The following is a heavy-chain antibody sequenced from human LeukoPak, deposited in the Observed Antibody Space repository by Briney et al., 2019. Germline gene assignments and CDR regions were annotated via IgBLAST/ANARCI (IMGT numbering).Heavy chain of an antibody. V-gene: IGHV3-15*01. CDR1: GFTFSNAW. J-gene: IGHJ4*02. D-gene: IGHD3-16*02. CDR3: TTDYYVWGSYPDY. Sequence: NPGGSLRLSRAASGFTFSNAWMSWVRQAPGKGLEWVGRIKSKTDGGTTDYAAPVKGRFTISRDDSKNTLYLQMNSLKTEDTAVYYCTTDYYVWGSYPDYWGQGTLVTVSS. CDR2: IKSKTDGGTT.